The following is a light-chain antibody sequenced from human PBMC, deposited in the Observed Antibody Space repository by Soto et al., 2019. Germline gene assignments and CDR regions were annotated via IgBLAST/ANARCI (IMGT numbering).Light chain of an antibody. J-gene: IGKJ5*01. V-gene: IGKV3-20*01. CDR2: GTS. CDR1: LDVNSY. Sequence: VLTQSPATLSLSPGERATLSCRASLDVNSYLAWFQHKPGQAPRLLIYGTSSRATGIPDRFSGSGSGTDFTLTISRLEPEDFAVYYCQLYGISPHFGQGTRLEIK. CDR3: QLYGISPH.